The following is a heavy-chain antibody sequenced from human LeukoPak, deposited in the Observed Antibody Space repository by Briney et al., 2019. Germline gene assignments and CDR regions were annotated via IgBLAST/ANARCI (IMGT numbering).Heavy chain of an antibody. D-gene: IGHD1-14*01. CDR2: INPESGVT. Sequence: ASVKVSCKASGYIFINFYIHWVRQAPGQGLGSMGSINPESGVTDIAQKLQGRVSMTRDTSMSTAYLEVSRMTSDDTAVYYCVSLSFWYTPEHWGQGTLVTVSS. CDR1: GYIFINFY. V-gene: IGHV1-2*02. J-gene: IGHJ4*02. CDR3: VSLSFWYTPEH.